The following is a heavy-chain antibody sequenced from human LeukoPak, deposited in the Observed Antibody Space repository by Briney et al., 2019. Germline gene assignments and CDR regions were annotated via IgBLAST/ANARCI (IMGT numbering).Heavy chain of an antibody. Sequence: GESLKISCKGSGYSFTSYWIAWVRQMPGKGLEWMGIIYPSDSDTRYSPSFQGQVTISADKSITTAYLQWSSLEASDTAIHFCARQGNSYGYNYWGQGTLVTVSS. CDR2: IYPSDSDT. J-gene: IGHJ4*02. V-gene: IGHV5-51*01. D-gene: IGHD5-18*01. CDR1: GYSFTSYW. CDR3: ARQGNSYGYNY.